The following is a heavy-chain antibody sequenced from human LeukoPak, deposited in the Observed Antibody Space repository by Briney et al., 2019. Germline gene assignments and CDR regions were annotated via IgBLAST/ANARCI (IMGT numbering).Heavy chain of an antibody. CDR2: ISSSSSYI. CDR1: GFTFSSYS. J-gene: IGHJ6*03. D-gene: IGHD3-3*01. V-gene: IGHV3-21*01. Sequence: GGSLRLSCAASGFTFSSYSMNWVRQAPGKGLEWVSSISSSSSYIYYADSVKGRFTISRDNAKNSLYLQLNSLRAEDTAVYYCARLVDFWSGYPSVGYMDVWGKGTTVTVSS. CDR3: ARLVDFWSGYPSVGYMDV.